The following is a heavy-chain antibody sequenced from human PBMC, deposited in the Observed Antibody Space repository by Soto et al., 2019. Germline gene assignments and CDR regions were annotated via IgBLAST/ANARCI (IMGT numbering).Heavy chain of an antibody. Sequence: PGESLKISCKGSGYIFRTYWIAWARQMPGRGLEWMGIIDPNDSDTRYSPSFEGQVTISADKSINTAYLQWNSLKASDTAMYYCARIHGDYVSFYYGLDVWGQGTTVTVSS. D-gene: IGHD4-17*01. V-gene: IGHV5-51*01. CDR2: IDPNDSDT. CDR1: GYIFRTYW. CDR3: ARIHGDYVSFYYGLDV. J-gene: IGHJ6*02.